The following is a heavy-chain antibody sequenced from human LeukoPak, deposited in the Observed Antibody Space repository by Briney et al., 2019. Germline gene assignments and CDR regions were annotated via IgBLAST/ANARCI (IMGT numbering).Heavy chain of an antibody. CDR2: IYPGDSDT. CDR1: GSRFTSYW. CDR3: ARYGDSVFDY. V-gene: IGHV5-51*01. D-gene: IGHD4-17*01. Sequence: GEPLKISCQGSGSRFTSYWIGWVRQMPGKGLEWMGIIYPGDSDTRYSPSFQGQVTISADKSISTAYLQWGSLKASDTAMYYCARYGDSVFDYWGQGTLVTVSS. J-gene: IGHJ4*02.